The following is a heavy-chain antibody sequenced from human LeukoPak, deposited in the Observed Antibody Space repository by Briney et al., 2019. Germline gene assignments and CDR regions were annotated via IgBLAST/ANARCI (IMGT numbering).Heavy chain of an antibody. CDR1: GGTFSSYA. CDR3: ARDDGGNSVSDY. D-gene: IGHD4-23*01. Sequence: SVKVSFKASGGTFSSYAISWVRQAPGQGLEWMGRIIPIFGTANYAQKFQGRVTITTDESTSTAYMGLSSLRSEDTAVYYCARDDGGNSVSDYWGQGTLVTVSS. J-gene: IGHJ4*02. V-gene: IGHV1-69*05. CDR2: IIPIFGTA.